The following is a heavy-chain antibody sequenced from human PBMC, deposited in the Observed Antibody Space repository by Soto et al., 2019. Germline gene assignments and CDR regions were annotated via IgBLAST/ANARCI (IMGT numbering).Heavy chain of an antibody. Sequence: SETLSLTCTVSGGSISSGGYYWSWIRQHPGKGLEWIGYIYYSGSTYYEPSLKSRVTISVDTSKNQFSLKLSSVTAADTALYYCARESDYYDSSGYYLYFDYWGQGTLVTVSS. CDR2: IYYSGST. V-gene: IGHV4-31*03. CDR3: ARESDYYDSSGYYLYFDY. CDR1: GGSISSGGYY. J-gene: IGHJ4*02. D-gene: IGHD3-22*01.